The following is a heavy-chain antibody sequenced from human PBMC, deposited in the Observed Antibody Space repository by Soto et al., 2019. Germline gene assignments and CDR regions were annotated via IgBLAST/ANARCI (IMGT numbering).Heavy chain of an antibody. V-gene: IGHV3-30-3*01. D-gene: IGHD6-6*01. J-gene: IGHJ4*02. CDR3: ARDGTTTTAARFDH. CDR1: GFTLGSYA. Sequence: GGSLRLSCGVSGFTLGSYAMLWVRQAPGKGLEWVSVISYDGSDNYYADSVKGRFTISRDNSKNTLYLHMNSLRPEDTAVYYCARDGTTTTAARFDHWGQGTLVTVSS. CDR2: ISYDGSDN.